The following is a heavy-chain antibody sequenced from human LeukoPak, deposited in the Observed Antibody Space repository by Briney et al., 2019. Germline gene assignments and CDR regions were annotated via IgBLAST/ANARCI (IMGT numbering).Heavy chain of an antibody. CDR3: ARGDYYAGGGRNWFDP. CDR2: IYHSGST. J-gene: IGHJ5*02. V-gene: IGHV4-4*02. CDR1: GGSISSSNW. D-gene: IGHD3-16*01. Sequence: PSGTLSLTCAVSGGSISSSNWWSWVRQPPGKGLEWIGEIYHSGSTNYNPSLKSRVTMSVDASKNQFSLWLTSVTAADTAVFYCARGDYYAGGGRNWFDPWSQGTLVTVSS.